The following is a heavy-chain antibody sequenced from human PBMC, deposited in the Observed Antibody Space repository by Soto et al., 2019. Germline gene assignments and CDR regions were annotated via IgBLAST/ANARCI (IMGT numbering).Heavy chain of an antibody. CDR1: GFTFSTCG. CDR3: ARGRGNYENWNFDL. Sequence: EVQLVESGEGLVQPGGSLRLSCEGSGFTFSTCGMHWVRQAPGKGLEFVSSTSGSGRSTSYADSVKGRFIISRDNSKNKLYLQMGSLRIEDTAVYYCARGRGNYENWNFDLWGRGSLVTVSS. J-gene: IGHJ2*01. CDR2: TSGSGRST. D-gene: IGHD1-7*01. V-gene: IGHV3-64*02.